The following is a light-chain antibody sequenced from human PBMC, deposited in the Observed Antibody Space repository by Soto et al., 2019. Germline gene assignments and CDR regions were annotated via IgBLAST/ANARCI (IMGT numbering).Light chain of an antibody. V-gene: IGKV3-20*01. CDR1: QTLSSSY. Sequence: EIVLTQSPGTLSLSPGERATLSCRASQTLSSSYLAWYQQKPGQAPRLLIYGASSRATGIPDRFSGSGSGTDFTLTISRLEPEDFAVYYCQQYGSSPPDTFGQGTRLEIK. CDR2: GAS. CDR3: QQYGSSPPDT. J-gene: IGKJ2*01.